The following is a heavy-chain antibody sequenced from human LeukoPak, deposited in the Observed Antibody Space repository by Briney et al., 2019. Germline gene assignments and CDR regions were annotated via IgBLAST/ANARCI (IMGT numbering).Heavy chain of an antibody. CDR1: GFTFRDFY. D-gene: IGHD6-25*01. Sequence: GGSLRLSCAGFGFTFRDFYMSWIRQAPGRGPEWVSYMSNNGYSVYYSASVKGRFTMSRDNGNCSLFLQMDSLRVDDTAVYYCARGKRIFDLWGQGVLVAVSS. V-gene: IGHV3-11*01. CDR3: ARGKRIFDL. CDR2: MSNNGYSV. J-gene: IGHJ4*02.